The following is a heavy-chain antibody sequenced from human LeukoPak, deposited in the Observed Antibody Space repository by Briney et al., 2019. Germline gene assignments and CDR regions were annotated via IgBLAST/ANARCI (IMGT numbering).Heavy chain of an antibody. V-gene: IGHV4-34*01. D-gene: IGHD1-7*01. Sequence: SETLSLTCAVYGGSFSGYYWSWIRQPPGKGLEWIGEINHSGSTNYNPSLKSRVTISIDTSKNQFSLKLSSVTAADTAVYYCARSRGYNWNYRIGYGMDVWGRGTTVTVSS. CDR2: INHSGST. J-gene: IGHJ6*02. CDR1: GGSFSGYY. CDR3: ARSRGYNWNYRIGYGMDV.